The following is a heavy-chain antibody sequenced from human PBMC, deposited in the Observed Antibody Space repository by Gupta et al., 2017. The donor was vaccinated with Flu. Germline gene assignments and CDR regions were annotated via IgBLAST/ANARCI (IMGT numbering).Heavy chain of an antibody. CDR2: INPSGGST. V-gene: IGHV1-46*01. D-gene: IGHD5-18*01. J-gene: IGHJ5*02. CDR1: GYTFTSYY. CDR3: ARGAFNVDTAIANWFDP. Sequence: QVQLVQSGAEVKKPGASVKVSCKASGYTFTSYYMHWVRQAPGQGLELMGIINPSGGSTSYAQKFQGRVTMTRDTSTSTVYMELSSLRSEDTAVYYCARGAFNVDTAIANWFDPWGQGTLVTVSS.